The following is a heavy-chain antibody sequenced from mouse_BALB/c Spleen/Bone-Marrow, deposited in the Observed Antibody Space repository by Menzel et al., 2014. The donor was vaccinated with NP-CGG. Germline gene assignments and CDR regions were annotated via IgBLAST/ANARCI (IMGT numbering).Heavy chain of an antibody. CDR2: IWADGST. CDR1: GFSLTSYG. V-gene: IGHV2-9*02. D-gene: IGHD2-4*01. Sequence: QVQLQQSGPGLVAPSQSLSIACTVSGFSLTSYGVHWVRQPPGKGLEWLGVIWADGSTNYNSALMSRLSISKDNSKSQVFLKMNSLQTDDTAMYYCARDYDYVSWFAYWGQGTLVTVSA. CDR3: ARDYDYVSWFAY. J-gene: IGHJ3*01.